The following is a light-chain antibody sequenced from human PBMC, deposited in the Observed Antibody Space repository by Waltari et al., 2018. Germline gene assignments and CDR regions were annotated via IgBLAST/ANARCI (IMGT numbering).Light chain of an antibody. CDR2: GAS. CDR3: QQYGSSPAT. V-gene: IGKV3-20*01. CDR1: QSVTSSY. J-gene: IGKJ2*01. Sequence: EIVLTQSPGTLSLSPGERATLSCRASQSVTSSYFAWYQQQPGQAPRLLIYGASSRATGIPDRFSGSGSGTDFTLTISRLEPEDFAVYYCQQYGSSPATFGQGTKLDIK.